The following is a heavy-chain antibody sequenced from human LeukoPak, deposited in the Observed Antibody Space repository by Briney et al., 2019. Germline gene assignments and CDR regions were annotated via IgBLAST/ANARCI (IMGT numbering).Heavy chain of an antibody. CDR1: GGSISSYY. Sequence: SETLSLTCTVSGGSISSYYWSWIRQPPGKGLEWIGYIYYSGSTNYNPSLKSRVTISVDTSKNQFSLRLSFVTAADTAVYYCARDGEGDEGWDYWGQGTLVTVSS. D-gene: IGHD7-27*01. CDR3: ARDGEGDEGWDY. V-gene: IGHV4-59*01. J-gene: IGHJ4*02. CDR2: IYYSGST.